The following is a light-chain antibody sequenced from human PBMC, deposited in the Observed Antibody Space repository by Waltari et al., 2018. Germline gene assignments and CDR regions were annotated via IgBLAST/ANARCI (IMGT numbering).Light chain of an antibody. CDR1: QSLSSY. CDR3: QQRSDWPLT. Sequence: IELTQSPATLSLSPGERAPLSCRASQSLSSYLAWSQQKPGQPPRLVIYDTSHRAAGIPPRFSGSGSGTDFTLTISSLEPEDSALYYCQQRSDWPLTFGGGTEVEI. CDR2: DTS. J-gene: IGKJ4*01. V-gene: IGKV3-11*01.